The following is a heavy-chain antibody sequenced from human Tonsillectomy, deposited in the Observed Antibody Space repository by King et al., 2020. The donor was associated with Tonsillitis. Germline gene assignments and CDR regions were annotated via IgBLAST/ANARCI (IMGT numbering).Heavy chain of an antibody. D-gene: IGHD5-18*01. CDR1: GYTFSSFG. CDR3: ARDRGTFAMVNY. CDR2: ISAHNGQS. Sequence: QLVQSGAEVKKPGASVKVSCEASGYTFSSFGISWVRQAPGQGLEWMGWISAHNGQSNYAQKFQGRVTLTRDTSTSTAYMELRSLKSDDTAVYYCARDRGTFAMVNYWGQGTLVTVSS. V-gene: IGHV1-18*04. J-gene: IGHJ4*02.